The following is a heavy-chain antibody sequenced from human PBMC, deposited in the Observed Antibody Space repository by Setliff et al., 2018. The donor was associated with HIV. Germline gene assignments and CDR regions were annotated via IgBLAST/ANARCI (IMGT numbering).Heavy chain of an antibody. CDR3: VGMDIVVVLPPDV. CDR1: GFTFSSYS. CDR2: ISSSSSTI. Sequence: GGSLRLSCAASGFTFSSYSMNWVRQAPGKGLEWVSYISSSSSTIYYADSVKGRFTISRDNSKNTLYLQMNSLRAEDTAVYYCVGMDIVVVLPPDVWGQGTTVTVSS. V-gene: IGHV3-48*01. J-gene: IGHJ6*02. D-gene: IGHD2-21*01.